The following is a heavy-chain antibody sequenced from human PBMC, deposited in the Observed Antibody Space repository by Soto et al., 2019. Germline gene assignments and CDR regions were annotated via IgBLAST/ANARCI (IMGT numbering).Heavy chain of an antibody. CDR2: VNNDGTDT. J-gene: IGHJ6*02. Sequence: PGGSLRLSCAASGFTFSNYWMYWVRRAPGKGLVWVSRVNNDGTDTTHADSVKGRFTISRDNAENTLYLQMNSLRAEDTAAYYCARGGLQHALDVWGQGSTVTVSS. CDR3: ARGGLQHALDV. CDR1: GFTFSNYW. D-gene: IGHD6-13*01. V-gene: IGHV3-74*03.